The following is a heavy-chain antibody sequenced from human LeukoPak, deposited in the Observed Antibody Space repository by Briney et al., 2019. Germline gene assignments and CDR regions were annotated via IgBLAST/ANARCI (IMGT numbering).Heavy chain of an antibody. Sequence: PGGSLRLSCAASGFTFSTYAMSWVRQAPGKGLEWVSGLSPSGGNPIYADSVKGRFTISRDNSENTMFLQMNSLRVEDTAVYYCAKELSGGWFFDYWGQGALVTVSS. J-gene: IGHJ4*02. V-gene: IGHV3-23*01. CDR1: GFTFSTYA. D-gene: IGHD6-19*01. CDR2: LSPSGGNP. CDR3: AKELSGGWFFDY.